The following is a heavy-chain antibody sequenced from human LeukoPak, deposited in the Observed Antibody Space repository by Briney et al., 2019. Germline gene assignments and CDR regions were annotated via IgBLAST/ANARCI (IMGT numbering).Heavy chain of an antibody. Sequence: PGGSLRLSCAASGFPFRNHWMHWVRQTPGKGLVWVSRISSDGSSTTYADSVKGRFTISRDNAKNTLYLQMNNLRAEDTAMYYCARDQRVTGRPDIDYWGQGTLVIVSS. CDR1: GFPFRNHW. CDR2: ISSDGSST. D-gene: IGHD6-6*01. V-gene: IGHV3-74*03. J-gene: IGHJ4*02. CDR3: ARDQRVTGRPDIDY.